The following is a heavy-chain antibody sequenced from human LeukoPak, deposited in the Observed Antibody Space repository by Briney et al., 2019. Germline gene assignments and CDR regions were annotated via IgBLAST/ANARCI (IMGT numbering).Heavy chain of an antibody. CDR3: ARYCSGGSCYVGLDY. Sequence: PSETLSLTCTVSGGSISSSSYYWGWIRQPPGKGLEWIGSIYYSGSTYYNPSLKSRVTISVDTSKNQFSLKLSSVTAADTAVYYCARYCSGGSCYVGLDYWGQGTLATVSS. D-gene: IGHD2-15*01. J-gene: IGHJ4*02. CDR1: GGSISSSSYY. V-gene: IGHV4-39*07. CDR2: IYYSGST.